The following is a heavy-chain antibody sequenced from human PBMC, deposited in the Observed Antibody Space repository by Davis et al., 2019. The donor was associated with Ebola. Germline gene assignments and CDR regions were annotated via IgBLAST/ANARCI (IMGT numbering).Heavy chain of an antibody. Sequence: GESLKISCAASGFTFSSYAMSWVRQAPAKGLEWVSAISGSGGSTYYADSVKGRFTISRDNSKNTLYLQMNSLRAEDTAVHYCAKAFVVTAPRPYFDYWGQGTLVTVSS. CDR2: ISGSGGST. CDR1: GFTFSSYA. V-gene: IGHV3-23*01. D-gene: IGHD2-21*02. CDR3: AKAFVVTAPRPYFDY. J-gene: IGHJ4*02.